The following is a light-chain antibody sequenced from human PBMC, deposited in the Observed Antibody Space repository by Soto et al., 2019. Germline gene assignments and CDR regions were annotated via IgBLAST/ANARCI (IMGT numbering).Light chain of an antibody. CDR2: VNGDGSH. CDR3: QTWDTVV. CDR1: SVHSTYA. Sequence: QLVLTQSPSASASLGASVKLTCSLSSVHSTYAIAGHQKQPEKGPRFLMKVNGDGSHSKGDGVPDRFSGSNSGAERYLTISSLPSGDEADYSCQTWDTVVFGGGTKLTVL. J-gene: IGLJ2*01. V-gene: IGLV4-69*01.